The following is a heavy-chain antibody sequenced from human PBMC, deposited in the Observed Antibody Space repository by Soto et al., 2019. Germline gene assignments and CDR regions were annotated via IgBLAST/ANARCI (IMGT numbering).Heavy chain of an antibody. V-gene: IGHV1-69*13. CDR3: ARVWRSRTNWFDP. CDR2: IIPIFGTA. Sequence: SVKVSCKASGGTFSSYAISWVRQAPGQGLEWMGGIIPIFGTANYAQKFQGRVTITADESTSTAYMELSSLRSEDTAVYYCARVWRSRTNWFDPWGQGTLVTVPS. J-gene: IGHJ5*02. D-gene: IGHD3-16*01. CDR1: GGTFSSYA.